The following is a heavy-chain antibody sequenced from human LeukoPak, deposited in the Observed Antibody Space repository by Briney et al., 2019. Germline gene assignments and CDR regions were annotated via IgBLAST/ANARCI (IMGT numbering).Heavy chain of an antibody. CDR3: ARGRIPDAFDI. CDR2: IYYSGST. D-gene: IGHD2-21*01. J-gene: IGHJ3*02. CDR1: GGSISSGGYS. V-gene: IGHV4-30-4*07. Sequence: PSETLSLTCAVSGGSISSGGYSWSWIRQPPGKGLEWIGYIYYSGSTHYNPSLKSRVTISVDTSKNQFSLKLSSVTAADTAVYYCARGRIPDAFDIWGQGTMVTVSS.